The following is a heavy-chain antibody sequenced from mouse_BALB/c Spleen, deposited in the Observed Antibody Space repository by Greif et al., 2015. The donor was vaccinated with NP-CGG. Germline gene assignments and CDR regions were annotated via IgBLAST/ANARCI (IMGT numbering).Heavy chain of an antibody. V-gene: IGHV5-4*02. J-gene: IGHJ4*01. CDR2: ISDGGSYT. Sequence: EVQLVESGGGLVKPGGSLKLSCAASGFTFSDYYMYWVRQTPEKRLEWVATISDGGSYTYYPDSVKGRFTISRDNAKNNLYLQMRSLKSEDTAVYYCARECGRLRRPYYYAMDYWGQGTSVTVSS. CDR3: ARECGRLRRPYYYAMDY. CDR1: GFTFSDYY. D-gene: IGHD2-2*01.